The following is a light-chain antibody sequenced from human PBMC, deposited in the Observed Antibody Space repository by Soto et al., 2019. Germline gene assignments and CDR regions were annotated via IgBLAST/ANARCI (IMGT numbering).Light chain of an antibody. CDR2: EVS. CDR3: SSYTSSSPYV. CDR1: SSNIGSNY. J-gene: IGLJ1*01. Sequence: QSVLTQPPSASGTPGQRVTISCSGSSSNIGSNYVYWYQQHPGKAPKLMIYEVSNRPSGVSNRFSGSKSGNTASLTISGLQAEDEADYDCSSYTSSSPYVFGTGTKVTVL. V-gene: IGLV2-14*01.